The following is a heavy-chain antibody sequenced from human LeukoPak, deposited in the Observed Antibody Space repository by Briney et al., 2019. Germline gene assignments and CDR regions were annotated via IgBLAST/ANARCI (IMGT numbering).Heavy chain of an antibody. V-gene: IGHV3-30-3*01. CDR1: GFTFSSYA. J-gene: IGHJ4*02. CDR3: AKEKDIVVVPAAMPFDY. Sequence: PGGSLRLSCAASGFTFSSYAMHWVRQAPGKGLEWVAVISYDGSNKYYADSVKGRFTISRDNSKNTLYLQMNSLRAEDTAVYYCAKEKDIVVVPAAMPFDYWGQGTLVTVSS. D-gene: IGHD2-2*01. CDR2: ISYDGSNK.